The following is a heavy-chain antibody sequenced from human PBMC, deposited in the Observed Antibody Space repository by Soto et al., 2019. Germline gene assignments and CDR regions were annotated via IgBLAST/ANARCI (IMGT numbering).Heavy chain of an antibody. CDR2: IYWDDDK. CDR3: ARGMVRGVIWLHYYYYGMDV. Sequence: SGPTLVNPTQTLTLTCTFSGFSLSTSGVGVGWIRQPPGKALEWLALIYWDDDKRYSPSLKSRLTITKDTSKNQVVLTMTNMDPVDTATYYCARGMVRGVIWLHYYYYGMDVWGQGTTVTVSS. CDR1: GFSLSTSGVG. V-gene: IGHV2-5*02. D-gene: IGHD3-10*01. J-gene: IGHJ6*02.